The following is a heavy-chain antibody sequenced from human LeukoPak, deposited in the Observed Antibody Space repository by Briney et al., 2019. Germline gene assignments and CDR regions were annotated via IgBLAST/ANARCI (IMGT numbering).Heavy chain of an antibody. CDR2: ISGGGGSP. D-gene: IGHD6-13*01. CDR1: GFTFSNYA. CDR3: AGGSSGIFDY. V-gene: IGHV3-23*01. Sequence: GGSLRLSCEASGFTFSNYAMSWVRQAPGKGLEWVSTISGGGGSPYYADSVKGRFTISRDNSKNTLYLQMNSLGAEDTAVYYCAGGSSGIFDYWGQGTLVTVSS. J-gene: IGHJ4*02.